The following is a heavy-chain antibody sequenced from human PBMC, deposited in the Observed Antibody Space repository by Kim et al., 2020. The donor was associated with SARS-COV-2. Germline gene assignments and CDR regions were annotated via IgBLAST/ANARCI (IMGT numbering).Heavy chain of an antibody. D-gene: IGHD3-9*01. CDR1: GYTFTSYA. CDR3: TRPGWDILTGSDYYYYGMDV. J-gene: IGHJ6*02. V-gene: IGHV7-4-1*02. Sequence: ASVKVSCKASGYTFTSYAMNWVRQAPGQGLEWMGWINTNTGNPTYAQGFTGRFVFSLDTSVSTAYLQISSLKAEDTAVYYCTRPGWDILTGSDYYYYGMDVCGQGPTVTVSS. CDR2: INTNTGNP.